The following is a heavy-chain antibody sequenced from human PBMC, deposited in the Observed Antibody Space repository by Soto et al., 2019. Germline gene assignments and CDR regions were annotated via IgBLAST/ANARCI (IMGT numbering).Heavy chain of an antibody. CDR1: GYPFTGNY. D-gene: IGHD3-3*01. J-gene: IGHJ6*02. Sequence: QVHLVQSGAEVKRPGASVKVSCKASGYPFTGNYIHWVRQAPGQGLEWMGWVNPDNGGTTSAEKFQGWVTMTRDPSVTTAYMELYRLTSDDTAVYYCARDPRPPSGWLGFWEYGMDVWGQGTTVTVSS. V-gene: IGHV1-2*04. CDR2: VNPDNGGT. CDR3: ARDPRPPSGWLGFWEYGMDV.